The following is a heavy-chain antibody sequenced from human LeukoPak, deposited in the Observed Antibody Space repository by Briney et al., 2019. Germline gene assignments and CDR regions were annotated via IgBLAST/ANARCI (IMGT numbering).Heavy chain of an antibody. V-gene: IGHV4-59*01. Sequence: SETLSLTCTVSGGSISSYYWSWIRQPPGKGLEWIGYIYYSGSTNYNPSLKSRVTISVDTSKNQFSLKLSSVTAADTAVYYCARVGRSGYYGSGSYDYYYGMDVWGQGTTVTVSS. D-gene: IGHD3-10*01. CDR1: GGSISSYY. J-gene: IGHJ6*02. CDR2: IYYSGST. CDR3: ARVGRSGYYGSGSYDYYYGMDV.